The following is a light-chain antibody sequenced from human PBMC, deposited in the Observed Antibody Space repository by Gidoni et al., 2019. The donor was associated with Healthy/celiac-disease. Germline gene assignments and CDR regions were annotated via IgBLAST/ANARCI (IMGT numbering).Light chain of an antibody. CDR3: QSYDSSLVV. Sequence: QSVLTQPPSVSGAPGQRVTITTIGAGYDVHWYQQLPGTAPKLLIYGNSNRPSGVPDRFSGSKSGTSASLAITGLQAEDEADYYCQSYDSSLVVFGGGTKLTVL. J-gene: IGLJ2*01. V-gene: IGLV1-40*01. CDR2: GNS. CDR1: TIGAGYD.